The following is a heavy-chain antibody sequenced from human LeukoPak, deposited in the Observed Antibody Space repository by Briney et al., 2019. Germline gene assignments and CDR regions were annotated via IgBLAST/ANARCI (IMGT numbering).Heavy chain of an antibody. V-gene: IGHV1-69*04. D-gene: IGHD6-19*01. CDR2: IIPILGIA. CDR3: ARAGAVAGTYDAFDI. J-gene: IGHJ3*02. CDR1: GGTFSSYA. Sequence: SVKVSCKACGGTFSSYAISWVRQAPGQGLEWMGRIIPILGIANYAQKFQGRVTITADKSTSTAYMELSSLRSEDTAVYYCARAGAVAGTYDAFDIWGQGTMATVSS.